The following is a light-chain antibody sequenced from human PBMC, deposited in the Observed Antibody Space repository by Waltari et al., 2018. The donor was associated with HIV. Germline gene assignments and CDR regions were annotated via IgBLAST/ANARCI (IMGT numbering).Light chain of an antibody. CDR2: EVS. CDR1: SRDVGGYNY. V-gene: IGLV2-8*01. J-gene: IGLJ2*01. Sequence: QSALTQPPSASGSPGQSVTISCTGTSRDVGGYNYVSWYQQPPGTAPKLLIAEVSKRPSGVPDRFSGSKSGNTASLTVSGLQAEDEVDYYCSSYAGSINVLFGGGTKLAVL. CDR3: SSYAGSINVL.